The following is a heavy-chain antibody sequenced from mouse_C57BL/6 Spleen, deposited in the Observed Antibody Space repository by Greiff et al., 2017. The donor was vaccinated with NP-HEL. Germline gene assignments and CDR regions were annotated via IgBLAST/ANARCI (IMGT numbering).Heavy chain of an antibody. Sequence: VQLHQSGPELVKPGASVKISCKASGYAFSSSWMNWVKQRPGTGLEWIGRIYPGDGDTNYNGKFKGKATLTADKSPSTAYMQLSSLTSEDSAVYFCATFLDYWGQGTSVTVSS. CDR2: IYPGDGDT. V-gene: IGHV1-82*01. CDR1: GYAFSSSW. J-gene: IGHJ4*01. CDR3: ATFLDY.